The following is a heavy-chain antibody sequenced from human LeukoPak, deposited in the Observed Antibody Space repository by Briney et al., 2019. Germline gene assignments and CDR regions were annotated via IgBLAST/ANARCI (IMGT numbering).Heavy chain of an antibody. CDR1: GYSISSGYY. J-gene: IGHJ4*02. D-gene: IGHD3-3*01. Sequence: SETLSLTCAVSGYSISSGYYWGWIRQPPGKGLEWIGSIYHSGSTYYNPSLKSRVTISVDTSKNQFSLKLSSVTAADTAVYYCARVDYAEWLPSLDYWGQGTPVTVSS. V-gene: IGHV4-38-2*01. CDR2: IYHSGST. CDR3: ARVDYAEWLPSLDY.